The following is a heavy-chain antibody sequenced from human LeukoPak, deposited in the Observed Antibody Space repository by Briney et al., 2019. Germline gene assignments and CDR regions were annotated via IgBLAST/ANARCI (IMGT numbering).Heavy chain of an antibody. CDR2: ISWNSGSI. J-gene: IGHJ4*02. CDR3: AKDKSGSYLDY. D-gene: IGHD1-26*01. Sequence: GRSLRLSCAASGFTFDDYAMHWVRQAPGKGLEWVSGISWNSGSIGYADSVKGRFTISRDNAKNSPYLQMNSLRAEDTALYYCAKDKSGSYLDYWGQGTLVTVSS. V-gene: IGHV3-9*01. CDR1: GFTFDDYA.